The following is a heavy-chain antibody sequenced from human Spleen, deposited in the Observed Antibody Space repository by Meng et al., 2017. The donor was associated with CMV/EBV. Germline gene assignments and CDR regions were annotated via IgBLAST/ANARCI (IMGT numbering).Heavy chain of an antibody. V-gene: IGHV3-43D*03. CDR2: ISWDGGST. J-gene: IGHJ6*02. Sequence: GGSLRLSCAASGFTFSSYAMSWVRQSPGKGLEWVSLISWDGGSTYYADSVKGRFTISRDNSKNSLYLQMNSLRAEDTALYYCAKDLWFGEPGGMDVWGQGTTVTVSS. CDR1: GFTFSSYA. CDR3: AKDLWFGEPGGMDV. D-gene: IGHD3-10*01.